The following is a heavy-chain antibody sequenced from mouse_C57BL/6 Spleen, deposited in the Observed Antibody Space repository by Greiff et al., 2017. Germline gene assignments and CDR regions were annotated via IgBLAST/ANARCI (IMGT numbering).Heavy chain of an antibody. D-gene: IGHD1-1*01. CDR3: ARHGRIPFDY. J-gene: IGHJ2*01. CDR1: GYTFTSYW. V-gene: IGHV1-64*01. CDR2: IHPNSGST. Sequence: QVQLQQPGAELVKPGASVKLSCKASGYTFTSYWMHWVKQRPGQGLEWIGMIHPNSGSTNYNEKFKSKATLTVDKSSSTAYMQLSILTSEDSAVYYCARHGRIPFDYWGQGTTLTVSS.